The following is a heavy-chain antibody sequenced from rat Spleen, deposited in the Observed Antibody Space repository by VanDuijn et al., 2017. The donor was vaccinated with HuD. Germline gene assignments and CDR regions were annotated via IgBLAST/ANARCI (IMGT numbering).Heavy chain of an antibody. CDR1: GFILSDYN. V-gene: IGHV5-7*01. J-gene: IGHJ2*01. Sequence: EVQLVESGGGLVQPGRSLKLSCAASGFILSDYNMAWVRQAPKKGLEWVATLTYDGSNTYYRDSVKGRFTISRDNAKSTLYLQMDSLRSEDTATYYCTRGGLYYFDYWGQGVMVTVSS. CDR3: TRGGLYYFDY. CDR2: LTYDGSNT.